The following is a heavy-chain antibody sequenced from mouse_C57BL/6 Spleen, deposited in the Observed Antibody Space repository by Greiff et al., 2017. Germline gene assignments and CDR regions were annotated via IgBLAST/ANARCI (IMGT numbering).Heavy chain of an antibody. Sequence: EVQVVESEGGLVQPGSSMKLSCTASGFTFSDYYMAWVRQVPEKGLEWVANINYDGSSTYYLDSLKSRFIISRDNAKNILYLQMSSLKSEDTATYYCARDRGSFYAMDYWGQGTSVTVSS. D-gene: IGHD3-1*01. V-gene: IGHV5-16*01. CDR2: INYDGSST. CDR1: GFTFSDYY. CDR3: ARDRGSFYAMDY. J-gene: IGHJ4*01.